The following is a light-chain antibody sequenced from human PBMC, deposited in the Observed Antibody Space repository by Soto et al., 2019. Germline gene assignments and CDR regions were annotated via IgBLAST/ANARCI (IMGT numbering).Light chain of an antibody. Sequence: EIVLTQSPRALSLSPGERATLSCRASQSVSSSYLAWYQQKPGQAPRLLIYGASSRATGTPDRFSGSGSGTDFTLTISRLEPEDFAVYYCQQYGSSPPWTFGQGTKVDIK. J-gene: IGKJ1*01. CDR1: QSVSSSY. CDR3: QQYGSSPPWT. V-gene: IGKV3-20*01. CDR2: GAS.